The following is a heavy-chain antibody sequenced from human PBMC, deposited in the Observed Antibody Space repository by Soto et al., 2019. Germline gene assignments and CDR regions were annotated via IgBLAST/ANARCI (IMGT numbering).Heavy chain of an antibody. Sequence: GASVKVSCKASGYAFTSYYMHWVRQAPGQGLEWMGIINPSGGSTRYAQKLQGRVTMTTDTSTSTAYMELRSLRSDDTAVYYCARDHMAVAGTSCDYWGQGTLVTVSS. CDR1: GYAFTSYY. J-gene: IGHJ4*02. V-gene: IGHV1-46*01. CDR3: ARDHMAVAGTSCDY. CDR2: INPSGGST. D-gene: IGHD6-19*01.